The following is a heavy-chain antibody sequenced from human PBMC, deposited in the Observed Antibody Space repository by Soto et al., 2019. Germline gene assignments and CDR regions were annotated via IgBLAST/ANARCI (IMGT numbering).Heavy chain of an antibody. V-gene: IGHV4-4*02. CDR2: IDQNGIT. CDR3: VRMNRDYYYYGMDV. Sequence: SETLSLTCDVSGGSISSSKWWTWVRQPPGKGLEWIGKIDQNGITNYNPSLESRVTISKDKSTNQLFLSLTSVTAADTAMYYCVRMNRDYYYYGMDVWGQGTTVTVSS. J-gene: IGHJ6*02. CDR1: GGSISSSKW.